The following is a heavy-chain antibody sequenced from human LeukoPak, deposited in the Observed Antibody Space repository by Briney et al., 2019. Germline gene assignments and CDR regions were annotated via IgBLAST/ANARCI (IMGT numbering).Heavy chain of an antibody. CDR1: GFTFSDYY. J-gene: IGHJ4*02. D-gene: IGHD3-22*01. V-gene: IGHV3-11*01. Sequence: GGTLRLSCAASGFTFSDYYMSWIRQAPRKGREWGAYISSSGSTIYYADSVKGRFTISRDNAKNSLYLQMHSLRAEDTAVYYCARDGAERYYYDSSGYYFDYWGQGTLVTVSS. CDR3: ARDGAERYYYDSSGYYFDY. CDR2: ISSSGSTI.